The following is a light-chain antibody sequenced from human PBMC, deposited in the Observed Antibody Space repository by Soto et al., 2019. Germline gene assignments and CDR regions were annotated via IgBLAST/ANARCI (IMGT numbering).Light chain of an antibody. J-gene: IGLJ1*01. CDR1: SSNIAKNY. Sequence: QPVLTQPPSTSGTPGQRVTISCSGDSSNIAKNYVYWYQQVPGMAPKLLIYSDNQRPSGVPDRFSGSKSGTSASLAISGLRSEDEADYYCAAWDDRLSGYGFGGGTKGTVL. CDR2: SDN. CDR3: AAWDDRLSGYG. V-gene: IGLV1-47*02.